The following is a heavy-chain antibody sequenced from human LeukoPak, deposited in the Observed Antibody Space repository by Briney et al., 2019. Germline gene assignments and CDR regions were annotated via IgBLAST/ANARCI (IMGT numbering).Heavy chain of an antibody. J-gene: IGHJ4*02. CDR2: VWYDGTIK. CDR1: GFNFTTYG. D-gene: IGHD3-10*01. V-gene: IGHV3-33*01. CDR3: ARDRGSRGWSRQTYYFDY. Sequence: PGRSLRLSCAASGFNFTTYGMHWVRQAPGKGLEWVALVWYDGTIKYYADSVKGRFTISRDNSKNTLYLQMNSLRAEDTAVYYCARDRGSRGWSRQTYYFDYWGQGTLVTVSS.